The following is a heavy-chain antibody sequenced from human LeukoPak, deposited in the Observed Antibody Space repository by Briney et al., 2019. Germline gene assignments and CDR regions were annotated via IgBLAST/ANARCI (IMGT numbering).Heavy chain of an antibody. J-gene: IGHJ4*02. CDR3: AREGSGYDILTGYYCDY. D-gene: IGHD3-9*01. CDR2: IKQDGSEK. CDR1: GFTFSSYW. V-gene: IGHV3-7*01. Sequence: PGGSLRLSCAASGFTFSSYWMSWVRQAPGKGLEWVANIKQDGSEKYYVDSVKGRFTISGDNAKNSLYLQMNSLRAEDTAVYYCAREGSGYDILTGYYCDYWGQGTLVTVSS.